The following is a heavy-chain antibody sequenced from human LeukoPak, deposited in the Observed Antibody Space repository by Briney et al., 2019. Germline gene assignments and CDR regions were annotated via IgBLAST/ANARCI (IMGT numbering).Heavy chain of an antibody. CDR3: ARDGIVGATYY. CDR1: GYTLTSYN. V-gene: IGHV1-46*01. J-gene: IGHJ4*02. D-gene: IGHD1-26*01. Sequence: ASVKVSCKASGYTLTSYNMHWVRQAPGQGLEWMGIINPSGGGTSYAQEFQGRVTMTRDTSTSTVYMELSSLRSEDTAVYYCARDGIVGATYYWGQGTLVTVSS. CDR2: INPSGGGT.